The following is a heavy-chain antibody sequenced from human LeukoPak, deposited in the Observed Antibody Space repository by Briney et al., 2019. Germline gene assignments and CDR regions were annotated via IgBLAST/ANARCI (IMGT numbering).Heavy chain of an antibody. CDR1: GFTFSSYA. D-gene: IGHD6-13*01. V-gene: IGHV3-23*01. CDR2: ISGSGGST. Sequence: QAGGSLRLSCAASGFTFSSYAMSWVRQAPGKGLEWVSAISGSGGSTYYADSVKGRFTISRDDSKNTLSLQMNSLRAEDTAVYYCASRIWSGVDYWGQGTLVTVSS. CDR3: ASRIWSGVDY. J-gene: IGHJ4*02.